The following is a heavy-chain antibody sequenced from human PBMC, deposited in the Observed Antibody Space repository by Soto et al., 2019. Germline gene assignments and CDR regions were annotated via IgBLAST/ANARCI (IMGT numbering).Heavy chain of an antibody. D-gene: IGHD3-10*01. Sequence: EVQLLESGGGLVQPGGSLRLSCVGSGFSFDNFAMRWVRQAPGKGLEWVSSISARSSTTYYAGSVKGRFTISRVNSKNTLYLQMNSLTAEDTAVYYCAKVFYDSGTTFFGVDVWGQGTTVTVSS. CDR1: GFSFDNFA. V-gene: IGHV3-23*01. CDR3: AKVFYDSGTTFFGVDV. J-gene: IGHJ6*02. CDR2: ISARSSTT.